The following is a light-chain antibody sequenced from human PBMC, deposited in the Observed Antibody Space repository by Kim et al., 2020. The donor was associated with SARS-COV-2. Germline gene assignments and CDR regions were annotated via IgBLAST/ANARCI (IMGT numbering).Light chain of an antibody. Sequence: PGTTTRASCGGNSNGSRSVYWSQQKSGQAPVLVIHYDSDRPSGIPERFSGSNSGNTATLTINRVEAGDEADYYCQVWDSSSDHRVVFGGGTQLTVL. CDR2: YDS. CDR1: SNGSRS. V-gene: IGLV3-21*04. CDR3: QVWDSSSDHRVV. J-gene: IGLJ2*01.